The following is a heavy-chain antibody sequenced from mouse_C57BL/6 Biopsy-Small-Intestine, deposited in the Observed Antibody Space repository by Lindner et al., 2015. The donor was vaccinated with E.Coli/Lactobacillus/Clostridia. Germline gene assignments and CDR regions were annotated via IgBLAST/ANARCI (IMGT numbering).Heavy chain of an antibody. CDR1: GFSLTSYA. D-gene: IGHD2-1*01. J-gene: IGHJ2*01. Sequence: VQLQESGPGLVAPSQSLSITCTVSGFSLTSYAISWVRQPPGKGLEWLGVIWTGGGTHYNSALKSRLSISKDNSKSQVFLKMNSLQTDDTAKYYCARNFDGNPYYFDYWGQGTTLTVSS. CDR3: ARNFDGNPYYFDY. V-gene: IGHV2-9-1*01. CDR2: IWTGGGT.